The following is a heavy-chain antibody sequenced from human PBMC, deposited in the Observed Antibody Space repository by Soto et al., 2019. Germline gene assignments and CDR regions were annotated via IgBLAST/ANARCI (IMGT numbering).Heavy chain of an antibody. V-gene: IGHV3-48*01. CDR3: ARGRAGMNDAFDI. CDR1: GFTFSSYS. J-gene: IGHJ3*02. CDR2: ISGSSSTI. Sequence: EVQLVESGGGLVQPGGSLRLSCAASGFTFSSYSMNWVRQAPGKGLEWVSYISGSSSTIYYADSVKGRFTISRDNAKNSLYLQKNSQRAEDTAVYYCARGRAGMNDAFDIWGQGTMVTVSS.